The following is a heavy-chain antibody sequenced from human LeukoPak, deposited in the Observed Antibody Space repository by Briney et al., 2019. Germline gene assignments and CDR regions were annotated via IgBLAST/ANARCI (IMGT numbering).Heavy chain of an antibody. Sequence: SVKVSCKASGGTFSSYAISWVRQAPGQGREWMGRIIPILGIANYAQKFQGRVTITADKSTSTAYMELSSLRSEDTAVYYCARDSGSYGPYFDYWGQGTLVTVSS. CDR1: GGTFSSYA. D-gene: IGHD1-26*01. CDR3: ARDSGSYGPYFDY. V-gene: IGHV1-69*04. CDR2: IIPILGIA. J-gene: IGHJ4*02.